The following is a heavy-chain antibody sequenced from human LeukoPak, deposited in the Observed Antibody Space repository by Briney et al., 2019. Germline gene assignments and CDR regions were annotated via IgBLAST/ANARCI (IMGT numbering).Heavy chain of an antibody. V-gene: IGHV3-48*03. CDR1: GFTFSSYE. CDR2: ISSSGSTI. Sequence: GGSLRLSCAASGFTFSSYEMNWVRQAPGKGLEWVSYISSSGSTIYYADSVKGRFTISRDNDKNSLYLQMNSLRAEDTAVYYCARGSRGNIAAAGHFDYWGQGTLVTVSS. D-gene: IGHD6-13*01. CDR3: ARGSRGNIAAAGHFDY. J-gene: IGHJ4*02.